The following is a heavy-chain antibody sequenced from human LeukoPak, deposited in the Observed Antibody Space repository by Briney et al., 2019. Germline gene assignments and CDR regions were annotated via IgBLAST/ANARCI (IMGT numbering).Heavy chain of an antibody. CDR1: GFTFSSYG. D-gene: IGHD6-19*01. Sequence: PGGSLRLSCAAPGFTFSSYGMHWVRQAPGKGLEGVAFIRYDGSNKYYAGSVKGRSTIPTDNSNKTLTLQMNSLRAEDTAVSFCPKGGTGYSRGWYRSWGQGTLGTVSS. CDR3: PKGGTGYSRGWYRS. CDR2: IRYDGSNK. J-gene: IGHJ4*02. V-gene: IGHV3-30*02.